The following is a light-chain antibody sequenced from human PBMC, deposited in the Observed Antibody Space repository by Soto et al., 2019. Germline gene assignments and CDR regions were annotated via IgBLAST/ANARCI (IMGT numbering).Light chain of an antibody. CDR1: SSDVGGYKY. J-gene: IGLJ2*01. CDR3: SSYTTNRTVV. V-gene: IGLV2-14*01. Sequence: QSALTQPASVSESPGQSITISCTGTSSDVGGYKYVSWYQQYPGRAPKVMIYEVTNRPSGVSNRFSGSKSGNTASLTISGLQAEDEADYYCSSYTTNRTVVFGGGTKLTVL. CDR2: EVT.